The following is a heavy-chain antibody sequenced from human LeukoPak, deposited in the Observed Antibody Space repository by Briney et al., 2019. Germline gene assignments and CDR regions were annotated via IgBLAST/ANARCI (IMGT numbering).Heavy chain of an antibody. CDR1: GGSISSYY. J-gene: IGHJ3*02. CDR3: ARAALSTNDAFDI. D-gene: IGHD2-8*01. Sequence: SETLCLTCTVSGGSISSYYWSWIRQPPGKGLEWIGYIYYSGSTNYNPSLKSPVTISVDTSKNQFSLKLSSVTAADTAVYYCARAALSTNDAFDIWGQGTMVTVSS. CDR2: IYYSGST. V-gene: IGHV4-59*01.